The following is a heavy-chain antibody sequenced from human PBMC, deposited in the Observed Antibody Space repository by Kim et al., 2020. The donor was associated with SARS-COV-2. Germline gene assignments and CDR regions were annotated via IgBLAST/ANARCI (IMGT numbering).Heavy chain of an antibody. J-gene: IGHJ3*02. CDR3: ARDPKRTLGLRFLEWPIGGAFDI. CDR2: INHSGST. CDR1: GGSFSGYY. D-gene: IGHD3-3*01. Sequence: SETLSLTCAVYGGSFSGYYWSWIRQPPGKGLEWIGEINHSGSTNYNPSLKSRVTISVDTSKNQFSLKLSSVTAADTAVYYCARDPKRTLGLRFLEWPIGGAFDIWGQGTMVTVSS. V-gene: IGHV4-34*01.